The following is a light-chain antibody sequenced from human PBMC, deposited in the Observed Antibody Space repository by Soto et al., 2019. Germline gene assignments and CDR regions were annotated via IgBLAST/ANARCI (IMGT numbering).Light chain of an antibody. CDR2: EVT. CDR1: SSDVGGYDY. V-gene: IGLV2-8*01. CDR3: TSHAGSNNLV. Sequence: QSALTQPPFASGSPGQSVTISCTGTSSDVGGYDYVSWYQHHPGKAPKLMIYEVTKLHSGVPDRFSGSTSGSTASLPISGLEAEDEADYYCTSHAGSNNLVFGGGTKLTVL. J-gene: IGLJ3*02.